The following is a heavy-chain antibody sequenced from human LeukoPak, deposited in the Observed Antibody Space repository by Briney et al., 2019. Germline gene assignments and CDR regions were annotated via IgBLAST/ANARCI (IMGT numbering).Heavy chain of an antibody. CDR2: INPYSGGT. CDR1: GYTFTDYY. CDR3: ARDYSSGWYVY. Sequence: ASVKVSCKASGYTFTDYYMHWVRQAPGQGLEWMGRINPYSGGTNYAQKFQGRVTMTRDTSISTAYMELSRLRSDDTAVYYCARDYSSGWYVYWGQGTLVTVSS. D-gene: IGHD6-19*01. J-gene: IGHJ4*02. V-gene: IGHV1-2*06.